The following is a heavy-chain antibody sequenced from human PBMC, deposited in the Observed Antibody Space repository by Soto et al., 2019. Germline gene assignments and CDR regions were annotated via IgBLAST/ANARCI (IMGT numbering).Heavy chain of an antibody. CDR2: IYYSGST. CDR1: GGSISSSSYY. CDR3: PRHSDDRSGYYIDY. V-gene: IGHV4-39*01. J-gene: IGHJ4*02. Sequence: QLQLQESGPGLVKPSETLSLTCTVSGGSISSSSYYWGWIRQPPGKGLEWIGSIYYSGSTYYNPSLKSRVPISVDPSQHHHSLYLRSVPAAATAVYYCPRHSDDRSGYYIDYWGQGTLVTVSS. D-gene: IGHD3-22*01.